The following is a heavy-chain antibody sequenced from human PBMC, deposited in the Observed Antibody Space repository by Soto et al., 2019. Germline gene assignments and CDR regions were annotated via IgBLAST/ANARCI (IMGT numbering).Heavy chain of an antibody. CDR3: ARGTVGYCSGGSCYPHQYYYYMDV. Sequence: QVQLQQWGAGLLKPSETLSLTCAVYGGSFSGYYWSWIRQPPGKGLDWIGEINHSGSTNYNPSLKSRVTITVDTTKNQFALKMRSVTAADTAVYYCARGTVGYCSGGSCYPHQYYYYMDVWGKGTTVTVSS. V-gene: IGHV4-34*01. CDR1: GGSFSGYY. D-gene: IGHD2-15*01. CDR2: INHSGST. J-gene: IGHJ6*03.